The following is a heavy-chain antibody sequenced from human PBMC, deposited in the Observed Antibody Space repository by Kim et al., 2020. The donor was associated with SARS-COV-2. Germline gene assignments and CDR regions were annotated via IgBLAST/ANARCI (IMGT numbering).Heavy chain of an antibody. CDR2: INSDGSST. CDR3: ARDVCSSSSCLVGRLDV. J-gene: IGHJ6*02. CDR1: GFTFSSYW. V-gene: IGHV3-74*01. Sequence: GGSLRLSCAASGFTFSSYWMHWVRQVPGEGLVWVSRINSDGSSTSHADSVKGRFTISRDNAKNTLYLQMNSLRAEDTAVYYCARDVCSSSSCLVGRLDVWGQGTTVTVYS. D-gene: IGHD2-2*01.